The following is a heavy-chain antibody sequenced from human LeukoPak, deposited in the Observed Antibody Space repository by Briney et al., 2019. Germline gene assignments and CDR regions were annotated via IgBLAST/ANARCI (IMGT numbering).Heavy chain of an antibody. CDR3: ARDHGYYDSSGYYDY. Sequence: GGSLRLSCAASGFTFSSYWMSWVRQAPGKGLEWVANIKQDGSEKYYVDSVEGRFTISRDNAKNSLYLQMNSLRAEDTAVYYCARDHGYYDSSGYYDYWGQGTLVTVSS. D-gene: IGHD3-22*01. V-gene: IGHV3-7*01. J-gene: IGHJ4*02. CDR1: GFTFSSYW. CDR2: IKQDGSEK.